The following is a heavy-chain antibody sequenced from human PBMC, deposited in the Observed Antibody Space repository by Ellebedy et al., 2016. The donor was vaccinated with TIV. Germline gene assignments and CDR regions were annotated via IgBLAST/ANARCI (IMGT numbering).Heavy chain of an antibody. J-gene: IGHJ4*02. V-gene: IGHV3-7*01. CDR3: ARDQGWATPGSTRFDY. CDR1: GFTFSIYW. CDR2: IKQDGSEK. D-gene: IGHD3-10*01. Sequence: GESLRISCAASGFTFSIYWMSWVRQAPGKGLECVANIKQDGSEKSYVDSVEGRFTISRDNAKSSLYLQMTSLRAEDTAVYYCARDQGWATPGSTRFDYWGQGTLVTVSS.